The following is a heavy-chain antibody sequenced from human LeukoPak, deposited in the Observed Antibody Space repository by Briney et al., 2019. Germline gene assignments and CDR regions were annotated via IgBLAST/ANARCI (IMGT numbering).Heavy chain of an antibody. Sequence: SETLSLTCAVYGGSFSGYYWSWIRQPPGKGLEWIGEINHSGSTNYNPSPKSRVTISVDTSKNQFSLKLNSVTAADTAMYYCANTAASGCYYYMDVWGKGTTVTVSS. CDR2: INHSGST. D-gene: IGHD3-10*01. J-gene: IGHJ6*03. V-gene: IGHV4-34*01. CDR1: GGSFSGYY. CDR3: ANTAASGCYYYMDV.